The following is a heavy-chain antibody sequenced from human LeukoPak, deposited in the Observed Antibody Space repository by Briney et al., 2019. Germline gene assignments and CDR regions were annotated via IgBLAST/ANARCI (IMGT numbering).Heavy chain of an antibody. CDR1: GYSFTNYW. CDR2: IYPGDSDT. J-gene: IGHJ6*04. V-gene: IGHV5-51*01. D-gene: IGHD1-1*01. CDR3: ARQATGTRYYYYGMDV. Sequence: AGESLKISCKGSGYSFTNYWIGWVRQMPGKGLEWMGIIYPGDSDTRYSPSFQGQVTISADKSISTAYLQWSSLKASDTATYYCARQATGTRYYYYGMDVWGKGTTVTVSS.